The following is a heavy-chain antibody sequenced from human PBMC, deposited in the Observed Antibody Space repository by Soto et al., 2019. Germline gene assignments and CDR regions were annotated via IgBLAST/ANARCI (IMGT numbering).Heavy chain of an antibody. Sequence: EVQLVESGGGLVQPGGSLRLPSASSGFTFSTYWMTWDRQPPGKGLEWVASINQDGSERYYVDSVRGRFTISRDNAKNSLYLQMNSLRAEDTAVYYSACGGNFFVYWGQGTLVTVSP. J-gene: IGHJ4*02. CDR3: ACGGNFFVY. V-gene: IGHV3-7*01. D-gene: IGHD3-16*01. CDR2: INQDGSER. CDR1: GFTFSTYW.